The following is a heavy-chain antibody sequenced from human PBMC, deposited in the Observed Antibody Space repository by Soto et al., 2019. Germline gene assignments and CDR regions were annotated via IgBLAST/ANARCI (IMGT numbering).Heavy chain of an antibody. CDR2: INHSGST. CDR1: GGSFSGYY. V-gene: IGHV4-34*01. Sequence: SETLSLTCAVYGGSFSGYYWSWIRQPPWKGLEWIGEINHSGSTNYNPSLKSRVTISVDTSKNQFSLKLSSVTAADTAVYYCARGSWTKGYFDYCGQGTLVTVSS. D-gene: IGHD6-13*01. CDR3: ARGSWTKGYFDY. J-gene: IGHJ4*02.